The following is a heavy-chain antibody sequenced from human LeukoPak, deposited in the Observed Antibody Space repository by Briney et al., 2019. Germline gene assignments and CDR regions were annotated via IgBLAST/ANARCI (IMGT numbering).Heavy chain of an antibody. CDR2: IYYSGST. CDR1: GGSINSYY. V-gene: IGHV4-59*01. J-gene: IGHJ4*02. Sequence: PSETLSLTCTVSGGSINSYYWSWIRQPPGKGLEWIGYIYYSGSTNYNPSLKSRVTISVDTSKNQFSLKLSSVTAADTAVYYCARDRTGPAGMGFDYWGQGTLVTVSS. CDR3: ARDRTGPAGMGFDY. D-gene: IGHD6-19*01.